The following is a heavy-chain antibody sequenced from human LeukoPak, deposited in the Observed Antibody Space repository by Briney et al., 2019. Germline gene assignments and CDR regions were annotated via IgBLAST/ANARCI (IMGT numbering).Heavy chain of an antibody. Sequence: GGSLRLSCAASGFTVRNNYTSWVRQAPGKGLEWVSVIHSGGTTNYADSVQGRFTISRDNSKTTVYLHMNSLRAEDTAVYYCARDSDSGYGPFASWGQGTLVTVSS. D-gene: IGHD5-12*01. CDR1: GFTVRNNY. J-gene: IGHJ4*02. CDR3: ARDSDSGYGPFAS. V-gene: IGHV3-53*01. CDR2: IHSGGTT.